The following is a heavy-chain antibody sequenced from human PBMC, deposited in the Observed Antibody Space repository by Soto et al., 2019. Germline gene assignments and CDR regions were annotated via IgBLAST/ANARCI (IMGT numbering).Heavy chain of an antibody. J-gene: IGHJ3*02. CDR2: IDYSGNT. CDR1: GGSIITYY. CDR3: ERDRGLIKAFDI. D-gene: IGHD3-16*01. V-gene: IGHV4-59*01. Sequence: PSGTLSLTCTVSGGSIITYYWSWTRQPTGKGLEWIGYIDYSGNTNYNASLKSRVTISVDTSKNQFSLMLSSVTAADTAVYYCERDRGLIKAFDIWGQGTMVTVSS.